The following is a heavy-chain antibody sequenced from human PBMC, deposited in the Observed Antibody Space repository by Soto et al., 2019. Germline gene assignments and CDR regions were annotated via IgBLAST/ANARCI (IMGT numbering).Heavy chain of an antibody. CDR3: AKGLSYCSGGTCPLYWYSPMDV. V-gene: IGHV3-30*18. Sequence: QVQLVESGGGVVQPGRSLILSCAASRFSFSNYGMHWVRQAPGKGLEWVAAISYDGSNDYYADSVKGRFTISRDNSKNTLYLQLNSLRAEDTAVYYCAKGLSYCSGGTCPLYWYSPMDVWGQGTTVTVSS. J-gene: IGHJ6*02. CDR1: RFSFSNYG. D-gene: IGHD2-15*01. CDR2: ISYDGSND.